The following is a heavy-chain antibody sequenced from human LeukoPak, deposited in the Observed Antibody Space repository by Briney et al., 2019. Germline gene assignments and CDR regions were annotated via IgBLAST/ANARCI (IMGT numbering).Heavy chain of an antibody. Sequence: GGSLRLSCAASGFTFSSDWMSWVRQAPGKGLEWVANIKQDGSEKYYVDSVKGRFTISRDNAKNSLYLQMNSLRAEDTAVYYCARDEAAIDYWGQGTLVTVSS. J-gene: IGHJ4*02. CDR3: ARDEAAIDY. CDR1: GFTFSSDW. V-gene: IGHV3-7*03. CDR2: IKQDGSEK. D-gene: IGHD2-15*01.